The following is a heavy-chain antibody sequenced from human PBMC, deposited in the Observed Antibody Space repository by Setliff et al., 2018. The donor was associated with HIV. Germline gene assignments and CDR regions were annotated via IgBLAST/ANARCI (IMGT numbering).Heavy chain of an antibody. D-gene: IGHD2-2*01. Sequence: GGSLRLSCAASGFTFSDYPMNWVRQAPGKGLEWVSGISGGGDDTSDADSVKGRFTISRDNSKNTVYLQMNSLRADDTAVYYCTTKPPAADFQHWGQGTLVTVSS. J-gene: IGHJ1*01. CDR3: TTKPPAADFQH. V-gene: IGHV3-23*01. CDR1: GFTFSDYP. CDR2: ISGGGDDT.